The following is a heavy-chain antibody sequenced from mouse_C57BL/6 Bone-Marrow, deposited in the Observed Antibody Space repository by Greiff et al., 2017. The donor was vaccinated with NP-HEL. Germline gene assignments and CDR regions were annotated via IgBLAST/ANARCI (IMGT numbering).Heavy chain of an antibody. V-gene: IGHV1-63*01. CDR1: GYTFTNYW. CDR3: AREGNPAYLDV. Sequence: QVQLQQSGAELVRPGTSVKMSCKASGYTFTNYWIGWAKQRPGHGLEWIGDIYPGGGYTNYNEKFKGKATLTADKSSSTAYMQFSSLTSEDSAIYYCAREGNPAYLDVWGTGTTVTVSS. J-gene: IGHJ1*03. CDR2: IYPGGGYT. D-gene: IGHD2-1*01.